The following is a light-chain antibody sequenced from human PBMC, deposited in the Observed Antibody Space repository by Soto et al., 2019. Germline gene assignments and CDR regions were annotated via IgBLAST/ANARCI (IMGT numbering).Light chain of an antibody. CDR3: RQRSDWPFT. Sequence: EIVLTQSPAILSLSPGERATLSCRASQSVYTYLAWYQQKPGQAPRLIIYDTSNRASRVPARFSDSGSGTDFSLTISNLEPEDFAVYFCRQRSDWPFTYGPVAKVDI. J-gene: IGKJ3*01. V-gene: IGKV3-11*01. CDR2: DTS. CDR1: QSVYTY.